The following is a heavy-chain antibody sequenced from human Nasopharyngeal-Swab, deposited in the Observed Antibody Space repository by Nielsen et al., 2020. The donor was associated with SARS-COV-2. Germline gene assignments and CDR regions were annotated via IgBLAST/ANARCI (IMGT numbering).Heavy chain of an antibody. J-gene: IGHJ4*02. Sequence: GESLKISCTASGFTFGDYAMNWFRQAQGKGLEWVTYIRNKDYGGTTEYAASVRGRFTISRDNSKNTLYLQMNSLRAEDTAVYYCAKSQFDGYYFDYWGQGTLVTVSS. CDR3: AKSQFDGYYFDY. CDR2: IRNKDYGGTT. D-gene: IGHD3-9*01. CDR1: GFTFGDYA. V-gene: IGHV3-49*03.